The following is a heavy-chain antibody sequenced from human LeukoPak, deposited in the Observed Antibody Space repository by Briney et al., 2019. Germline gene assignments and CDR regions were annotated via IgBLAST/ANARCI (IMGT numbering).Heavy chain of an antibody. D-gene: IGHD2-15*01. J-gene: IGHJ2*01. CDR2: MNWNGGST. CDR1: GFTFDDYA. V-gene: IGHV3-20*04. Sequence: PGGSLRLSCAASGFTFDDYAMHWVRQAPGKGLEWVSGMNWNGGSTGYGDSVKGRFTISRDNAKNSLYLEMNSLRAEDTALSYCAGGDINGWYSDLWGSGTLVTVSS. CDR3: AGGDINGWYSDL.